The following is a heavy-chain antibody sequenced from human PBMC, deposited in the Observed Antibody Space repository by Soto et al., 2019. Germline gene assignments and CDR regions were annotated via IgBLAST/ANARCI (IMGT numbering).Heavy chain of an antibody. J-gene: IGHJ3*01. V-gene: IGHV1-46*03. CDR2: INPNGGST. D-gene: IGHD4-4*01. CDR3: ASAVWTTVANRVKDVFDV. Sequence: QVQLVQSGAEVKKPGASVRVSCKASGYTFTNYYIDWVRQAPGQGLEWMGIINPNGGSTTSVQKFHARVPRTRDTSTSTLSMRLRSLRSEEMAVYYCASAVWTTVANRVKDVFDVWGQGTMVTVSS. CDR1: GYTFTNYY.